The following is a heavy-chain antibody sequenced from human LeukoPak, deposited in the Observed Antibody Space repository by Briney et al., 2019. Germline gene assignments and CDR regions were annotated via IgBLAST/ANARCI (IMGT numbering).Heavy chain of an antibody. D-gene: IGHD3-10*01. CDR2: IGTAGDT. V-gene: IGHV3-13*01. Sequence: PGGSLRLSCAASGFTFSSYDMHWVRQATGKGLEWVSAIGTAGDTYYPGSVKGRSTISRENAKNSLYLQMNSLRAGDTAVYYCARSGRSGNVDYWGQGTLVTVSS. J-gene: IGHJ4*02. CDR1: GFTFSSYD. CDR3: ARSGRSGNVDY.